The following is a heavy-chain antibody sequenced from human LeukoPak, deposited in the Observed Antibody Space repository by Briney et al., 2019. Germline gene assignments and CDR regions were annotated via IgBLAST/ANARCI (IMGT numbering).Heavy chain of an antibody. CDR3: ARDLGFGDYVNWFDP. Sequence: SETLSLTCTVSGGSISSYYWSWIRQPAGKGLEWIGRIYTSGSTNYNLSLKSRVTMSVDTSKNQFSLKLSSVTAADTAVYYCARDLGFGDYVNWFDPWGQGTLVTVSS. J-gene: IGHJ5*02. V-gene: IGHV4-4*07. CDR1: GGSISSYY. CDR2: IYTSGST. D-gene: IGHD4-17*01.